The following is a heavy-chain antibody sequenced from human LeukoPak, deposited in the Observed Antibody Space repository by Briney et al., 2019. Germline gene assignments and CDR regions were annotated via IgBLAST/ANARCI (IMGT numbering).Heavy chain of an antibody. CDR2: IRYDGASE. V-gene: IGHV3-33*01. J-gene: IGHJ4*02. Sequence: GGSLRLSCAASGFSFSSYGMHWVRQAPGKGVEWVAGIRYDGASENYADSVRGRFTISRDNSKNTLYLQMNSLRVEDTAVYYCARDIFYSGSYYFDYWGLGTLVTVSS. CDR1: GFSFSSYG. D-gene: IGHD1-26*01. CDR3: ARDIFYSGSYYFDY.